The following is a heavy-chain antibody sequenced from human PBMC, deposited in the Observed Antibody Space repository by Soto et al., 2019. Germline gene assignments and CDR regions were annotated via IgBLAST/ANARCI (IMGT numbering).Heavy chain of an antibody. V-gene: IGHV3-23*01. D-gene: IGHD6-6*01. CDR3: AKGTTIAARLFDY. CDR2: ISGSGGST. J-gene: IGHJ4*02. CDR1: GFTFSSYA. Sequence: GESLKISCAASGFTFSSYAMSWVRQAPGKGLEWVSAISGSGGSTYYADSVKGRFTISRDNSKNTLYLQMNSLRAEDTAVYYCAKGTTIAARLFDYWGQGTLVTVSS.